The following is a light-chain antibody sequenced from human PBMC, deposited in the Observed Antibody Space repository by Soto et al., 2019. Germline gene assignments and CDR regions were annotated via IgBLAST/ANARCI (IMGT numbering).Light chain of an antibody. Sequence: DIVMTQSPDSLAVSLGERATINCKSSQSVLYSSNNKNYLAWYQQKPGQPPKLLIYWASTRESGVPDRFSASRSGTDFTLTISSLQAEDVAVYYCQQYYSTPPTFGQGTKVEIK. CDR1: QSVLYSSNNKNY. CDR2: WAS. CDR3: QQYYSTPPT. V-gene: IGKV4-1*01. J-gene: IGKJ1*01.